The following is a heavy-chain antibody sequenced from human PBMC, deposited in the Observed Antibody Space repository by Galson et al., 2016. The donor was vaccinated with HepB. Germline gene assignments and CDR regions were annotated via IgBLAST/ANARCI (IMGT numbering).Heavy chain of an antibody. D-gene: IGHD2-21*01. Sequence: SVKVSCKASGGTFSNSVLNWVRQAPGQGLEWMGGIIPLLDIAHFAQIFKGRVTITADRATSTTHLALSSLRSDDTAVYYCASSRLRDCGGAACHLDRFISVHYYLYDLDVWGQGTTVTVSS. CDR3: ASSRLRDCGGAACHLDRFISVHYYLYDLDV. V-gene: IGHV1-69*10. J-gene: IGHJ6*02. CDR1: GGTFSNSV. CDR2: IIPLLDIA.